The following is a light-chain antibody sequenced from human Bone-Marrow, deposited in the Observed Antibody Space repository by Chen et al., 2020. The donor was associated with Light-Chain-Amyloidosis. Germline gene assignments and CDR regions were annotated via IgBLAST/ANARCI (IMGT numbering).Light chain of an antibody. CDR2: LAS. CDR1: LHIENY. J-gene: IGKJ4*02. Sequence: DIRMTESPSSLSASVGDKITISCRTSLHIENYLNCYQQKPGTAPKLLIFLASRLQSWVPSRFSGRGSGTSFTLTIDNLRPGDFGTYYCQQSYRLPLTFGGGTKV. V-gene: IGKV1-39*01. CDR3: QQSYRLPLT.